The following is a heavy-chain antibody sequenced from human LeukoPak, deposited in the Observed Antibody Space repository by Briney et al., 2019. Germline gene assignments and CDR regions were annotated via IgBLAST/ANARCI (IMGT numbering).Heavy chain of an antibody. Sequence: GGSLRLSCAASGFTFSSYAMHWVRQAPGKGLEWVAVISYDGSNKYYADSVKGRFTISRDNSKNTLYLQMNSLRAEDTAVYYCARWFGAAPGGYYFDYWGQGTLVTVSS. D-gene: IGHD6-13*01. J-gene: IGHJ4*02. CDR2: ISYDGSNK. V-gene: IGHV3-30*04. CDR3: ARWFGAAPGGYYFDY. CDR1: GFTFSSYA.